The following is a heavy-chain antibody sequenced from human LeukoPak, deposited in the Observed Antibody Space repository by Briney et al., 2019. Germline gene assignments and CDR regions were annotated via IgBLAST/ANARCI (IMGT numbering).Heavy chain of an antibody. Sequence: PGGSLRLSCAASGFTFSSYAMHWVRQAPGKGLEWVAAISYDGSNKYYADSVKGRFTISRDNSKNTLYLQMNSLRAEDTAVYYCARWGELLVYYYYMDVWGKGTTVTVSS. J-gene: IGHJ6*03. CDR3: ARWGELLVYYYYMDV. D-gene: IGHD1-26*01. CDR2: ISYDGSNK. V-gene: IGHV3-30-3*01. CDR1: GFTFSSYA.